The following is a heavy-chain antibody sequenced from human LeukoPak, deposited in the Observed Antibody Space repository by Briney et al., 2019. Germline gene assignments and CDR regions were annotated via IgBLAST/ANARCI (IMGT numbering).Heavy chain of an antibody. J-gene: IGHJ4*02. CDR3: VRGGDGFDY. CDR1: GFTFSSHW. D-gene: IGHD2-21*02. V-gene: IGHV3-7*01. CDR2: IKQDGSEK. Sequence: GGSLRLSCAASGFTFSSHWMSWVRQAPGKGLEWVANIKQDGSEKYYVDSVKGRFTISRDNAKNSLYLQMNSLRAEDTAVYYCVRGGDGFDYWGQGTLVTVSS.